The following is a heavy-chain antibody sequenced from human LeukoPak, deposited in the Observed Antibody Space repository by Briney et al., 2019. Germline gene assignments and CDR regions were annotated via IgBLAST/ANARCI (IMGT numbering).Heavy chain of an antibody. V-gene: IGHV1-18*01. CDR2: ISAYNGNT. D-gene: IGHD3-22*01. CDR3: ARDTDYYDSSGYSFDY. Sequence: ASVKVSCKASGYTFTSYGISWVRQAPGQGLEWMGWISAYNGNTNYAQKLQGRVTMTTDTTTSKAYMELRSLRSDDTAVYYCARDTDYYDSSGYSFDYWGQGTLVTVSS. J-gene: IGHJ4*02. CDR1: GYTFTSYG.